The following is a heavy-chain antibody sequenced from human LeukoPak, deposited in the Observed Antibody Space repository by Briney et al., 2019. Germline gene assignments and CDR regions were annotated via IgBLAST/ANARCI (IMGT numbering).Heavy chain of an antibody. CDR3: ARGYYCDS. CDR1: GDSVSNNTTA. V-gene: IGHV6-1*01. Sequence: SQTLSLTCTISGDSVSNNTTAWNWIRQSPSRGLEWLGRTYYRSKWYSEFAVSVKSRITINPDTSKNQFSLQLSSVTPEDTAVYYCARGYYCDSWGQGTLVPVSS. J-gene: IGHJ4*02. CDR2: TYYRSKWYS.